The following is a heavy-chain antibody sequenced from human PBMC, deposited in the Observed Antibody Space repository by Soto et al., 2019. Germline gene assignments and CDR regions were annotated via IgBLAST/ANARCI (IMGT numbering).Heavy chain of an antibody. CDR2: IYPGDSDT. J-gene: IGHJ5*02. CDR3: ARYDYVWGSYRLRDLPSWFDP. CDR1: GYSFTSYW. V-gene: IGHV5-51*01. D-gene: IGHD3-16*02. Sequence: GESLKISCKGSGYSFTSYWIGWVRQMPGKGLEWMGIIYPGDSDTRYSLSFQGQVTISADKSISTAYLQWSSLKASDTAMYYCARYDYVWGSYRLRDLPSWFDPWGQGTLVTVSS.